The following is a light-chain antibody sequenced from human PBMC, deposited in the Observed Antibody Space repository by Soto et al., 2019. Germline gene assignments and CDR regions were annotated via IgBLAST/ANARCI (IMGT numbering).Light chain of an antibody. Sequence: VLPHSQVPRTFPPGATVTLSCRASQSVSGNYRTWSRYKHGLARGLRIHGSYLRATGVPDRFSGSGCGTDLNVTISRLEPEDLAVYYSYLYRDASSMTFGQGTRLEI. J-gene: IGKJ5*01. CDR2: GSY. V-gene: IGKV3-20*01. CDR1: QSVSGNY. CDR3: YLYRDASSMT.